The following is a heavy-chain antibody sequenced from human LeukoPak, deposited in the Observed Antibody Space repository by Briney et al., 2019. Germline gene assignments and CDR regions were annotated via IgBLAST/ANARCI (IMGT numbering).Heavy chain of an antibody. D-gene: IGHD4-11*01. J-gene: IGHJ4*02. V-gene: IGHV3-15*01. CDR1: GFTFSNAW. Sequence: GGSLRLSCAASGFTFSNAWMSWVRQAPGKGLEWVGRIKSKTDGGTTDYAAPVKGRFTISRDDSKNTLYLQMNSLKTEDTAVYYCTTDLWYPKSPYDTVIDYWGQGTLVTVSS. CDR3: TTDLWYPKSPYDTVIDY. CDR2: IKSKTDGGTT.